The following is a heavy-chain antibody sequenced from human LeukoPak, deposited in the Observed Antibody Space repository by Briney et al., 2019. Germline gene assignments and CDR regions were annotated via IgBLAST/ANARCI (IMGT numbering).Heavy chain of an antibody. CDR1: GFTFSSYG. D-gene: IGHD3-3*01. J-gene: IGHJ6*03. CDR2: ISYDGSNK. CDR3: AKVRAPVDYYPYYYYMDV. Sequence: PGGSLRLSCAASGFTFSSYGMHWVRQAPGKGLEWVAVISYDGSNKYYADSVKGRFTISRDNSKNTLYLQMNSLRAEDTAVYYCAKVRAPVDYYPYYYYMDVWGKGTTVTVSS. V-gene: IGHV3-30*18.